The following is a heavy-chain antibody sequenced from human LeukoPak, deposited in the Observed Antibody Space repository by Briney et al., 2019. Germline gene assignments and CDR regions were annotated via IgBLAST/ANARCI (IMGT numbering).Heavy chain of an antibody. Sequence: SGTLSLTCAVSGGSISSSNLWSWVRQPPGKGLEWIGEIYHSGSTNYNPSLKSRVTISVDKSKNQFSLKLSSVTAADTAVYYCARRARGMVVTAPFDYWGQGTLVTVSS. D-gene: IGHD2-21*02. J-gene: IGHJ4*02. CDR1: GGSISSSNL. CDR2: IYHSGST. V-gene: IGHV4-4*02. CDR3: ARRARGMVVTAPFDY.